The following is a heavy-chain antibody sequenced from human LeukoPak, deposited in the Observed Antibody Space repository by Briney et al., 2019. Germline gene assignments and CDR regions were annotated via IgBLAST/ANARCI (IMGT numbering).Heavy chain of an antibody. J-gene: IGHJ3*02. CDR3: ARVQTTTYYDILTGYYSDAFDI. D-gene: IGHD3-9*01. CDR1: GYTFTCYY. Sequence: GASVKVSCKASGYTFTCYYMHWVRQAPGQGLEWMGRINPNSGGTNYAQKFQGRVTMTRDTSISTAYMELSRLRSDDTAVYYCARVQTTTYYDILTGYYSDAFDIWGQGTMVTVSS. V-gene: IGHV1-2*06. CDR2: INPNSGGT.